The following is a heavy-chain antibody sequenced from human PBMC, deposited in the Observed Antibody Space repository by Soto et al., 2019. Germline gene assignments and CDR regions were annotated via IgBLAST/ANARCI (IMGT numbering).Heavy chain of an antibody. Sequence: ASVKVSCKASGYTFTSYGISWVRQAPGQGLEWMGWISAYNGNTNYAQKLQGRVTMTTDTSTSTAYMELRSLRSDDTAVYYCARANYDILTGYYNPPSYWGQGTLVTV. CDR1: GYTFTSYG. J-gene: IGHJ4*02. V-gene: IGHV1-18*01. CDR2: ISAYNGNT. CDR3: ARANYDILTGYYNPPSY. D-gene: IGHD3-9*01.